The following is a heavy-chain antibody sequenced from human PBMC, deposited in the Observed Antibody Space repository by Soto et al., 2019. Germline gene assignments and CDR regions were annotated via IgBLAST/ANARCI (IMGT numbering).Heavy chain of an antibody. CDR3: AHRRIAMVRGVKVRFDP. D-gene: IGHD3-10*01. CDR2: IYWDDDK. J-gene: IGHJ5*02. Sequence: QITLKESGATLVNPTQTLTLTCTFSGFSLSTSGVGVGWIRQPPGKALEWLALIYWDDDKRYSPSLKSRLTITKDTSKHQLVITMTNMDPVDTAPYYCAHRRIAMVRGVKVRFDPWGQGTLVTVSS. V-gene: IGHV2-5*02. CDR1: GFSLSTSGVG.